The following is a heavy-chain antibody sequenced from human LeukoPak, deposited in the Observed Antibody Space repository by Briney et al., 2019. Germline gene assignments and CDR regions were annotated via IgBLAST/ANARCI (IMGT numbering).Heavy chain of an antibody. J-gene: IGHJ4*02. CDR1: GGSISSYY. V-gene: IGHV4-4*07. CDR2: IYISGST. Sequence: SETLSLTCTVSGGSISSYYWSWIRQRAGKGLEWIGRIYISGSTNYNPSLKSRVTMSVDTSKNNFSLRLSSVTAADTAVYYCARSGSSGYYYGWGQGTLVAVSS. D-gene: IGHD3-22*01. CDR3: ARSGSSGYYYG.